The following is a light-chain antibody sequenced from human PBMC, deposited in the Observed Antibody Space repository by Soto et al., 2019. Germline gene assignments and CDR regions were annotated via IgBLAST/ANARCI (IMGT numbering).Light chain of an antibody. J-gene: IGLJ1*01. V-gene: IGLV2-14*01. Sequence: QSVLAQPASVSGSPGQSITISCTGTSSDVGGYNYVSWYQQHPGKAPKVMIYDASNRPSGVSNRFSGSKSGNTASLTISGLQAEDEADYFCSSYTSSGTYVFGTGTNVTVL. CDR1: SSDVGGYNY. CDR2: DAS. CDR3: SSYTSSGTYV.